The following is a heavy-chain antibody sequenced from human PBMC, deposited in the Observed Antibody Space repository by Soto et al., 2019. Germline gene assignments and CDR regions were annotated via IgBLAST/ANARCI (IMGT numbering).Heavy chain of an antibody. CDR1: GLTFSIAG. CDR2: IKNNADGGTT. V-gene: IGHV3-15*01. CDR3: TSMNDRDAFDI. D-gene: IGHD1-1*01. J-gene: IGHJ3*02. Sequence: EEQLVESGGGLVKRGGSLRLSCAAAGLTFSIAGLSWVRQAPGKGLEWVGRIKNNADGGTTDNAAPVKDRFTISRDDSKSTLYLQMNSLQTEDTAMYYCTSMNDRDAFDIWGQGTMVTVSS.